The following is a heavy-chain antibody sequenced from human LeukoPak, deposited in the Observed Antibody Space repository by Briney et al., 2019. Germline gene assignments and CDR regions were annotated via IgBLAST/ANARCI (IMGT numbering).Heavy chain of an antibody. J-gene: IGHJ4*02. CDR2: INHSGST. CDR1: GGSFSGYY. CDR3: AVRYSSGWNLFDY. D-gene: IGHD6-19*01. V-gene: IGHV4-34*01. Sequence: PSETLSLTCAVYGGSFSGYYWSWIRQPPGKGLEWIGEINHSGSTNYNPSLKSRVTISVDTSKNQFSLKLSSVTAADTAVYYCAVRYSSGWNLFDYWGQGALVTVSS.